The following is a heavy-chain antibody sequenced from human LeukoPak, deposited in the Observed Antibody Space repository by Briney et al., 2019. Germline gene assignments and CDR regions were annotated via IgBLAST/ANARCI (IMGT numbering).Heavy chain of an antibody. V-gene: IGHV4-34*01. CDR2: INHRVST. D-gene: IGHD2-21*01. J-gene: IGHJ4*02. CDR3: ARGGKYHRIPPRFDY. CDR1: GGSFSGYY. Sequence: SETLSLTCAVYGGSFSGYYWSWIRQPPRKGLEWIGEINHRVSTNYNPSLKSRVTISVDTSTNQFSLKLSSVTAADTAVYYCARGGKYHRIPPRFDYWGQGTLVTVSS.